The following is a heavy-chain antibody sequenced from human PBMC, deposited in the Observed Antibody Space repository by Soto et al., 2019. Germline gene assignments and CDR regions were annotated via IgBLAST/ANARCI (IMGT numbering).Heavy chain of an antibody. CDR3: ARDPTRSGIAAAAKISFDI. CDR2: IWYDGSNK. CDR1: GFTFSSYG. V-gene: IGHV3-33*08. D-gene: IGHD6-13*01. J-gene: IGHJ3*02. Sequence: PGGSLRLSCAASGFTFSSYGMHWVRQAPGKGLEWVAVIWYDGSNKYYADSVKGRFTISRDNSKNTLYLQMNSLRAEDTAVYYCARDPTRSGIAAAAKISFDIWGQGTMVTVSS.